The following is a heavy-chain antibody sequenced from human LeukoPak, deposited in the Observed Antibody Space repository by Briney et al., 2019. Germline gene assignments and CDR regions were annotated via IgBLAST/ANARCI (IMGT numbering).Heavy chain of an antibody. J-gene: IGHJ4*02. CDR1: GFNFGNYG. CDR3: AKIMALYCSGGTCNEIDY. CDR2: IRASGRTT. V-gene: IGHV3-23*01. Sequence: GGSLRLSCAASGFNFGNYGMNWVRQAPGKGLEWVSGIRASGRTTDYADSVKGRFTISRDTSKNTLYLQMNSLRAEDTAVYYCAKIMALYCSGGTCNEIDYWGQGTLVTVSS. D-gene: IGHD2-15*01.